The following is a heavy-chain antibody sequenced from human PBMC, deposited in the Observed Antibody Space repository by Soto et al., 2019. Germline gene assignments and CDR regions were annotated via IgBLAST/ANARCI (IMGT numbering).Heavy chain of an antibody. Sequence: SETLSLTCTVSGGSISSYYWSWIRQPPGKGLEWIGYIYYSGSTNYNPSLKSRVTISVDTSKNQFSLKLSSVTAADTAVYYCARARYYRSWFDPWGQGTLVTVSS. D-gene: IGHD3-9*01. J-gene: IGHJ5*02. CDR1: GGSISSYY. CDR3: ARARYYRSWFDP. CDR2: IYYSGST. V-gene: IGHV4-59*01.